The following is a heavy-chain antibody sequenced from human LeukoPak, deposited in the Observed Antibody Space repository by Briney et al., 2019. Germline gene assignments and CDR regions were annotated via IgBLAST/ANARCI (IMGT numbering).Heavy chain of an antibody. CDR2: DVENVDI. J-gene: IGHJ4*02. CDR1: VGSISSSSYH. CDR3: ARHATYDSSGYYLGFHVELDY. V-gene: IGHV4-39*01. D-gene: IGHD3-22*01. Sequence: PAGTLSLTCTVSVGSISSSSYHWGWIHQPPGRGLEWLGRDVENVDIFYTPSLKSRVTISVDTSKNQFSLKLSSVTAADTAVYYCARHATYDSSGYYLGFHVELDYWGQETLVTVSS.